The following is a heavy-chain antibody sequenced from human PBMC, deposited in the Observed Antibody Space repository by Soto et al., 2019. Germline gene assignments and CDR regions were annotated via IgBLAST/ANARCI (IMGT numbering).Heavy chain of an antibody. CDR1: GGSISSYY. J-gene: IGHJ4*02. CDR2: IYYSGST. Sequence: SETLSLTCTVSGGSISSYYWSWIRQPPGKGLEWIGYIYYSGSTNYNPPLKSRVTISIDTSKNQFSLKLSSVTAADTAVYYCARARGGYFDYWGQGTLVTVSS. CDR3: ARARGGYFDY. V-gene: IGHV4-59*01.